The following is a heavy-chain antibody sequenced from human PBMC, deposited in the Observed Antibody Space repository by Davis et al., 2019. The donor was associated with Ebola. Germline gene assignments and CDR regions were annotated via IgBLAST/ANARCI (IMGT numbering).Heavy chain of an antibody. J-gene: IGHJ6*02. CDR3: GRVRGYWSSTSCPADRMDV. Sequence: SVKVSCKASGYTFTSYGISWVRQAPGQGLEWMGGFIPVYGAANYAQKFQGRVTITADESASTAYMELSSLTSENTAGYYCGRVRGYWSSTSCPADRMDVWGQGTTVTVS. V-gene: IGHV1-69*13. D-gene: IGHD2-2*01. CDR2: FIPVYGAA. CDR1: GYTFTSYG.